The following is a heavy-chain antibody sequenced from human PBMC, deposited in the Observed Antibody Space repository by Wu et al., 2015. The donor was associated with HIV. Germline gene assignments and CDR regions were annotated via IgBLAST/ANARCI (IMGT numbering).Heavy chain of an antibody. D-gene: IGHD6-13*01. V-gene: IGHV1-2*02. Sequence: QAQLVQSGAEVKKPGASVKVSCKASGYTFTSYHINWVRQAAGQGLEWMGWFNPNSGATDYARRFQGRVTMTGDTSISTVYMQLYRLTSDDTAVYYCARELIAAAGSPWGQGTQVTVSS. J-gene: IGHJ5*02. CDR1: GYTFTSYH. CDR2: FNPNSGAT. CDR3: ARELIAAAGSP.